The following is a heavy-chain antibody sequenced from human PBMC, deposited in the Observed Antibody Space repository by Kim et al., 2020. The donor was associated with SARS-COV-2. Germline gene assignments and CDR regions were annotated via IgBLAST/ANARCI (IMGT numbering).Heavy chain of an antibody. J-gene: IGHJ6*02. V-gene: IGHV3-30*18. CDR3: AKDVGGPLRVSSGWYRYYYYYGMDV. D-gene: IGHD6-19*01. Sequence: GGSLRLSCAASGFTFSSYGMHWVRQAPGKGLEWVAVISYDGSNKYYADSVKGRFTISRDNSKNTLYLQMNSLRAEDTAVYYCAKDVGGPLRVSSGWYRYYYYYGMDVWGQGTTVTVSS. CDR2: ISYDGSNK. CDR1: GFTFSSYG.